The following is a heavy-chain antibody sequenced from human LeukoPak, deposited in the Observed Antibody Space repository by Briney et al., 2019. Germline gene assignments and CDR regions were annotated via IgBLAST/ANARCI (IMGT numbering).Heavy chain of an antibody. V-gene: IGHV3-23*01. CDR3: AKALWTIAGAKSGTFDY. Sequence: GGSLRLSCAASGFTFSSYAMSWVRQAPGKGLEWVSAISGSGGSTYYADSVKGRFTISRDNSKNTLYLQMSSLRAEDTAVYYCAKALWTIAGAKSGTFDYWGQGTLVTVSS. CDR1: GFTFSSYA. CDR2: ISGSGGST. D-gene: IGHD6-25*01. J-gene: IGHJ4*02.